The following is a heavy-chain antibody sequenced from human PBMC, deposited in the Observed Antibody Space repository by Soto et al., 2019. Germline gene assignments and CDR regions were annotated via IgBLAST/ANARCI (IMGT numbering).Heavy chain of an antibody. CDR2: ISSSSGTI. CDR1: GFTFSTYS. V-gene: IGHV3-48*02. J-gene: IGHJ4*02. D-gene: IGHD4-17*01. CDR3: ARRAYGDYDFDY. Sequence: PGGSLRLSCAASGFTFSTYSMNWVRQAPGKGLEWVSYISSSSGTIYYADSVKGRFTISRVNAKNSLYLQINSLRDADTAVYYCARRAYGDYDFDYWGQGTLVTVS.